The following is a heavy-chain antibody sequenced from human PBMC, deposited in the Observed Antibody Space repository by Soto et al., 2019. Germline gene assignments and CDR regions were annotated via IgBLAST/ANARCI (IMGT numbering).Heavy chain of an antibody. V-gene: IGHV4-39*02. D-gene: IGHD3-22*01. J-gene: IGHJ4*02. Sequence: PSETLSLTCTVSGDSISSSNNYWGWIRQSPEKGLEWIGSISYIGGTYYNPSLKSRVTMSVDTSKNQFSLKVNSVPAADTAVYYCARDSPFDDSSAYLDYWGQGTLVTVSS. CDR3: ARDSPFDDSSAYLDY. CDR1: GDSISSSNNY. CDR2: ISYIGGT.